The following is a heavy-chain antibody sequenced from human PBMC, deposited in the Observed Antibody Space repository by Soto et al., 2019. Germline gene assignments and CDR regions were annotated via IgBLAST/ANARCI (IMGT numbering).Heavy chain of an antibody. Sequence: TGGSLRLSCAASGFTFRSFTMNWVRQAPGKGLEWVSTISSNSAYIYYTDALRGRFTISRDNAKNSLHLQMNSLRAEDTAVYYCAKDSCSSTSCYINYWGQGTLVTVSS. D-gene: IGHD2-2*02. V-gene: IGHV3-21*04. J-gene: IGHJ4*02. CDR2: ISSNSAYI. CDR1: GFTFRSFT. CDR3: AKDSCSSTSCYINY.